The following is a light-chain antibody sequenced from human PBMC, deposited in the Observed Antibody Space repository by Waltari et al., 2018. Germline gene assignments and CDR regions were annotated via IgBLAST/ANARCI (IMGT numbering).Light chain of an antibody. CDR3: QHFASYPLT. V-gene: IGKV1-9*01. Sequence: DVQLTQSPSFLSASVGDRVTLTCRASQAISTSLAWYQQTPGKATKLLIYVASKLQSGVPSRFSCRGSGTEFTLTINGLQPEDFATYFCQHFASYPLTFGGGTKVEIK. CDR2: VAS. J-gene: IGKJ4*01. CDR1: QAISTS.